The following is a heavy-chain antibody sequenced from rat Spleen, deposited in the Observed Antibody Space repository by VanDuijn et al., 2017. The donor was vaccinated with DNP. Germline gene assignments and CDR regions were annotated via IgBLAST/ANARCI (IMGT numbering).Heavy chain of an antibody. V-gene: IGHV5-7*01. D-gene: IGHD4-2*01. J-gene: IGHJ2*01. CDR3: ATPGNTGERVDY. CDR1: GFTFSDYN. CDR2: IIYDGSST. Sequence: EVQLVESGGGLVQPGRSLKLSCAASGFTFSDYNMAWVRQAPKKGLEWVATIIYDGSSTYYRDSVKGRFTISRDNAKSTLYLQMDSLRSEDTATYYCATPGNTGERVDYWGQGVMVTVSS.